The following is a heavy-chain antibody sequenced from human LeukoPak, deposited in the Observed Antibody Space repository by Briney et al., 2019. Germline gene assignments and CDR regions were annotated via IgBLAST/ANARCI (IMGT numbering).Heavy chain of an antibody. Sequence: SETLSLTCTVSGGSVTSGSYYWSWIRQPPGKGLEWIGFIYSSGSTNYSPSLRSRVTISLDTSKNQFSLKLSSVTAADTAVYFCARDKEEHQVRGYFDSWGQGTLVTVSS. CDR1: GGSVTSGSYY. J-gene: IGHJ4*02. CDR3: ARDKEEHQVRGYFDS. CDR2: IYSSGST. D-gene: IGHD6-13*01. V-gene: IGHV4-61*01.